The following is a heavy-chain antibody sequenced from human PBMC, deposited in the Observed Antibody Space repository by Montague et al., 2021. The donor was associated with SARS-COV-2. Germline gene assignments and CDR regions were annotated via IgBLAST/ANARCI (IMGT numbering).Heavy chain of an antibody. CDR3: ARHYSATLPAVY. CDR1: GGSISSFY. J-gene: IGHJ4*02. Sequence: SETLSLTCTVSGGSISSFYRSWFRQPPGKGLEWIGYISDSGSTNYTPSLTSRVTMSVDTSKNQSSLKVNSVTAADTAVYYCARHYSATLPAVYWGQGTLVTVSS. D-gene: IGHD2-15*01. CDR2: ISDSGST. V-gene: IGHV4-59*08.